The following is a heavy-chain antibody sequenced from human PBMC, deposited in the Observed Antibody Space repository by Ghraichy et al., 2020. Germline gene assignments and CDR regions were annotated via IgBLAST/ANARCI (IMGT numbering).Heavy chain of an antibody. V-gene: IGHV3-48*02. CDR2: ITSSGTTI. J-gene: IGHJ4*02. D-gene: IGHD2-15*01. CDR3: AREGGNYCSGGSCSRDFDY. CDR1: GFTFSSYA. Sequence: GGSLRLSCEASGFTFSSYAMDWVRQAPGKGLEWLSYITSSGTTIYYADSVKGRFTISRDNAKNSLYLQMSSLRDEDTAVYYCAREGGNYCSGGSCSRDFDYWGQGTLVTVSS.